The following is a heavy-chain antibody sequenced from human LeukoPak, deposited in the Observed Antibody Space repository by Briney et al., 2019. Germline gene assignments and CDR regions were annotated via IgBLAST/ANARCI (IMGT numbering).Heavy chain of an antibody. CDR2: IYPGDSET. CDR3: ARQGSTGSYSAY. CDR1: GYSFTSYW. V-gene: IGHV5-51*01. J-gene: IGHJ4*02. D-gene: IGHD1-26*01. Sequence: GESLNISCKGSGYSFTSYWIGWVRQMPGKGLEWMGIIYPGDSETRYSPSFQGQVTISADKSISTAYLQWRSLKASDTAIYFCARQGSTGSYSAYWGQGTLVTVSS.